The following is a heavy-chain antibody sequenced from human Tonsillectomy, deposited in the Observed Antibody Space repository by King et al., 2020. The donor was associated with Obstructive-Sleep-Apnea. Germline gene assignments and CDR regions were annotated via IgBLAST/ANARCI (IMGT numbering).Heavy chain of an antibody. CDR3: SSGGTFDY. CDR1: GFIFSNYW. V-gene: IGHV3-7*03. CDR2: IKQDGSEK. D-gene: IGHD3-16*01. J-gene: IGHJ4*02. Sequence: EVQLVESGGGLVQPGGSLRLSCAASGFIFSNYWMSWVRQAPGKGLEWVANIKQDGSEKYYVDSVKGRFTISRDNAKNSLYLQMNSLRAEDTAVYYCSSGGTFDYWGQGTLVTVSS.